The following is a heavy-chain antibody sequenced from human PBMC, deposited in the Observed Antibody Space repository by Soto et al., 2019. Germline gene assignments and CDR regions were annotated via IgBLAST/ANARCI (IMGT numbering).Heavy chain of an antibody. CDR2: IYYSGST. CDR3: ARATGSGSTTPFDY. CDR1: GASISSGAYY. Sequence: QVQLQESGPGLVKPSQTLSLTCTVSGASISSGAYYWSWIRHHPGKGLERIGFIYYSGSTYYNPSLKSRVTISVDTSKNQFSLKLSSVTAADTAVYYCARATGSGSTTPFDYWGQGTLVTVSS. D-gene: IGHD3-22*01. J-gene: IGHJ4*02. V-gene: IGHV4-31*03.